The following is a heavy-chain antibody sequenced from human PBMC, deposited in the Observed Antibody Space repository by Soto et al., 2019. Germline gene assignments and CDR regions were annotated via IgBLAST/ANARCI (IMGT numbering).Heavy chain of an antibody. CDR2: ISYDGSNK. Sequence: QVQLVESGGGVVQPGRSLRLSCAASGFTFSSYAMHWVRQAPGKGLEGVAVISYDGSNKFYADSVKGRFTISRDNSNNSRNLQMNILRAEDTAVYYCARVPSSSGRAHFDYWGQGTLVTVSS. D-gene: IGHD2-15*01. CDR3: ARVPSSSGRAHFDY. V-gene: IGHV3-30-3*01. CDR1: GFTFSSYA. J-gene: IGHJ4*02.